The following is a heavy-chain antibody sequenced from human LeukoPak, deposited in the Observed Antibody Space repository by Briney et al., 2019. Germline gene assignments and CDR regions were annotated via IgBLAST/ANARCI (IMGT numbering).Heavy chain of an antibody. D-gene: IGHD4-17*01. CDR3: ARGGYGDYADY. J-gene: IGHJ4*02. V-gene: IGHV1-69*05. CDR1: GGTFSSYA. Sequence: ASVKVSCKASGGTFSSYAISWVRQAPGQGLEWMGGIIPIFGTANYAQKFQGRVTITTDESTSTAYMELSSLRAEDTALYYCARGGYGDYADYWGQGTLVTVSS. CDR2: IIPIFGTA.